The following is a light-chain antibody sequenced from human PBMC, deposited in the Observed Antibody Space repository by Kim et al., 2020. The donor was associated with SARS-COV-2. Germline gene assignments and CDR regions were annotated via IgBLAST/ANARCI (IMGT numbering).Light chain of an antibody. Sequence: APGERATLSCRSSQSVSSNLAWYQQKPGQAPRLLIFGASTRATGVPDRFSGSGSGTDFTLTISSLQSEDFAVYYCQQYNNWPPRTFGQGTKGDIK. CDR3: QQYNNWPPRT. CDR2: GAS. J-gene: IGKJ1*01. V-gene: IGKV3-15*01. CDR1: QSVSSN.